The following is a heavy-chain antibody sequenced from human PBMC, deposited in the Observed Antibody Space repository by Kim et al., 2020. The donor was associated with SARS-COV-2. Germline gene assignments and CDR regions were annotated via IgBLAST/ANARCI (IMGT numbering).Heavy chain of an antibody. D-gene: IGHD4-17*01. Sequence: LVKVSCKASGGTFSSYAISWVRQAPGQGLEWMGGIIPIFGTANYAQKFQGRVTITADESTSTAYMELSSLRSEDTAVYYCARPFFADYGGDYWGQGTLVTVSS. CDR3: ARPFFADYGGDY. J-gene: IGHJ4*02. CDR2: IIPIFGTA. CDR1: GGTFSSYA. V-gene: IGHV1-69*13.